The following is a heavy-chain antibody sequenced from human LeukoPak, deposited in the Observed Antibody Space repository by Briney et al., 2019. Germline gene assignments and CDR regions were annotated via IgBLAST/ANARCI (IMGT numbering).Heavy chain of an antibody. D-gene: IGHD3-22*01. CDR2: ISSSSSYI. J-gene: IGHJ4*02. CDR1: GFTFSSYS. V-gene: IGHV3-21*04. Sequence: GGSLRLSCAASGFTFSSYSMNWVRQAPGKGLEWVSSISSSSSYIYYADSVKGRFTISRDNAKNSLYLQMNSLRAEDTALYYCAKDMTYYDSSGYFHYWGQGTLVTVSS. CDR3: AKDMTYYDSSGYFHY.